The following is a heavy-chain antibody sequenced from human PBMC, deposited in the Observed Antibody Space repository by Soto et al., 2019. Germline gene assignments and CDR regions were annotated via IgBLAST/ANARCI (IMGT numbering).Heavy chain of an antibody. D-gene: IGHD3-10*01. Sequence: PGGSLRLSCAASGFTFDDYTMHWVRQAPGKSLEWVSLISWDGGSTYYADSVKGRFTISRDNSKNSLYLQMNSLRTEDTALYYCAKDYYCSGRYRLYYYYSGMDVWGQVTTVTVSS. CDR2: ISWDGGST. V-gene: IGHV3-43*01. CDR3: AKDYYCSGRYRLYYYYSGMDV. CDR1: GFTFDDYT. J-gene: IGHJ6*02.